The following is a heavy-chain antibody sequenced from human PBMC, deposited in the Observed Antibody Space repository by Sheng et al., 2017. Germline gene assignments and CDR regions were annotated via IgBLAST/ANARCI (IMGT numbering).Heavy chain of an antibody. J-gene: IGHJ3*02. CDR1: GYTFTSYD. CDR3: ARSGDAFDI. CDR2: INPNSGNT. V-gene: IGHV1-8*03. Sequence: QVQLVQSGAEVKKPGASVRVSCKSSGYTFTSYDINWVRQAAGQGLEWVGWINPNSGNTGYAQKFQGRVTIIRNTSITTAYMQLSSLRSEDTAVYYCARSGDAFDIWGQGTMVTVSS.